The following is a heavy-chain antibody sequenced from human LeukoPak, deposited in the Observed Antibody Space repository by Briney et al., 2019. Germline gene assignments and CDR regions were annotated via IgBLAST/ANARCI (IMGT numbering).Heavy chain of an antibody. CDR2: ISGSGGST. J-gene: IGHJ4*02. V-gene: IGHV3-23*01. D-gene: IGHD2/OR15-2a*01. Sequence: TGGSLRLSCAVSGFTFSTYAMSWVRQAPGKGLEWVSCISGSGGSTYYADSVKGRFTIFRDNSKNTLYLQMNSLRADDTAVYYCAKDGLERAVGTTVFDYWGQGTLVTVSS. CDR3: AKDGLERAVGTTVFDY. CDR1: GFTFSTYA.